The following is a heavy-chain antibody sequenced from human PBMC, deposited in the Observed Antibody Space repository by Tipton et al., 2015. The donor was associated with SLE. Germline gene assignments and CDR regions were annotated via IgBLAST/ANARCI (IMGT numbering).Heavy chain of an antibody. V-gene: IGHV4-4*08. CDR2: IYPNGDT. J-gene: IGHJ4*02. Sequence: TLSLTCTVSGDSVSGQSWSWIRQQPGKGLEWIGYIYPNGDTYYIPSLQSRVTMSVDTSKNHFSLKLSSVTAADTAVYYCARDRGNTVVYYWGQGTLVTVSS. D-gene: IGHD4-23*01. CDR1: GDSVSGQS. CDR3: ARDRGNTVVYY.